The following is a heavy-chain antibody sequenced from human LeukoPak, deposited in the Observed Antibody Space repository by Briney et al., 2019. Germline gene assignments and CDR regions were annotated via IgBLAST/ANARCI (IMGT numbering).Heavy chain of an antibody. CDR2: IYSSGST. CDR1: GGSISNYY. Sequence: SETLSLTCTVSGGSISNYYWSWIRQPPGKGLEWIGYIYSSGSTNYNPSLKSRVTISVNTSKNHFSLNLSSVTAADTAVYYCARWDSIAAARFDYWGQGTLVTVSS. D-gene: IGHD6-13*01. V-gene: IGHV4-59*01. CDR3: ARWDSIAAARFDY. J-gene: IGHJ4*02.